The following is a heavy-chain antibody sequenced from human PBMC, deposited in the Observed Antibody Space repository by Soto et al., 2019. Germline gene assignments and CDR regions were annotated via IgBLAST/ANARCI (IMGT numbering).Heavy chain of an antibody. CDR3: ATSTNDYGDRH. J-gene: IGHJ4*02. Sequence: QVQLVQSGAEVKKPGASVKVSCKASGCTFTSYDINWVRQATGQGLEWMGWMNPNSGNTGYAQKFQGRVIMTRNTSISTAYMELSSLTSDDTAVYYCATSTNDYGDRHWGQGTLVTVSS. CDR1: GCTFTSYD. CDR2: MNPNSGNT. D-gene: IGHD4-17*01. V-gene: IGHV1-8*01.